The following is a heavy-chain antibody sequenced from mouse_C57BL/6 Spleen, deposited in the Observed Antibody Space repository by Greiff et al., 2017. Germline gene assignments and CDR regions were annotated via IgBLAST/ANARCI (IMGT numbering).Heavy chain of an antibody. D-gene: IGHD1-1*01. V-gene: IGHV1-82*01. Sequence: QVQLQQSGPELVKPGASVTISCKASGYAFSSSWMHWVKQRPGKGLEWIGRIYPGDGVTNYNGKFKGKATLTADKSSSTAYMQLSSLTSEDSAVYFCARDGDYGSYAMDYWGQGTSVTVSS. CDR3: ARDGDYGSYAMDY. CDR2: IYPGDGVT. CDR1: GYAFSSSW. J-gene: IGHJ4*01.